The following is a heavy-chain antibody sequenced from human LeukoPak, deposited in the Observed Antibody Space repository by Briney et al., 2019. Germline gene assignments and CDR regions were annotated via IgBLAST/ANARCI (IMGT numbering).Heavy chain of an antibody. CDR3: ARDDYGDYVGFDY. D-gene: IGHD4-17*01. V-gene: IGHV1-69*04. CDR1: GGTFSSYA. CDR2: IIPILGIA. Sequence: SVKVSCKASGGTFSSYAISWVRQAPGQGLEWMGRIIPILGIANYAQKFQGRVTITADKSTSTAYMEPSSLRSEDTAVYYCARDDYGDYVGFDYWGQGTLVTVSS. J-gene: IGHJ4*02.